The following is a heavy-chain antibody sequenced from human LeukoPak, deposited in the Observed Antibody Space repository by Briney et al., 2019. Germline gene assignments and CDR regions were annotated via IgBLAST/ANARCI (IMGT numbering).Heavy chain of an antibody. CDR2: ISSSSSYI. J-gene: IGHJ4*02. Sequence: GGSLRLSCAASGFTFSSYSMNWVRQAPGKGLEWVSSISSSSSYIYYADSVKGRFTISRDNAENSLYLQMNSLRAEDTAVYYCAREVGGATTFDYWGQGTLVTVSS. D-gene: IGHD1-26*01. CDR1: GFTFSSYS. CDR3: AREVGGATTFDY. V-gene: IGHV3-21*01.